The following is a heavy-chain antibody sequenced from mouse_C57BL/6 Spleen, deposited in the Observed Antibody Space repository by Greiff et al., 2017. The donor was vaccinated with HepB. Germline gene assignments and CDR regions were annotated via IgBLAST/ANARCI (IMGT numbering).Heavy chain of an antibody. CDR3: AINYYGSSYGYFDV. V-gene: IGHV2-5*01. CDR1: GFSLTSYG. Sequence: VMLVESGPGLVQPSQSLSITCTVSGFSLTSYGVHWVRQSPGKGLEWLGVIWRGGSTDYNAAFMSRLSITKDNSKSQVFFKMNSLQADDTAIYYCAINYYGSSYGYFDVWGTGTTVTVSS. J-gene: IGHJ1*03. CDR2: IWRGGST. D-gene: IGHD1-1*01.